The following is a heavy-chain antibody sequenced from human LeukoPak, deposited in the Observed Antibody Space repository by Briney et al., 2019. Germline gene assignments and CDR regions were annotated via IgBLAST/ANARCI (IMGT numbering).Heavy chain of an antibody. J-gene: IGHJ4*02. CDR1: GFTFSCYG. CDR3: ARLGWELGNWDY. Sequence: GGSLRLSCAASGFTFSCYGMHWVRQAPGKGLEWVAVIWYDGSNKYYADSVKGRFTISRDNSKNTLYLQMNSLRAEDTAVYYCARLGWELGNWDYWGQGTLVTVSS. CDR2: IWYDGSNK. D-gene: IGHD1-26*01. V-gene: IGHV3-33*01.